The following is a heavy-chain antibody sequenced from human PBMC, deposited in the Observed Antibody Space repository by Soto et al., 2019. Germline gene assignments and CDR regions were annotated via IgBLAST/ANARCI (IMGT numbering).Heavy chain of an antibody. CDR2: INPNSGGT. J-gene: IGHJ4*02. CDR3: ATDIVATKAPDY. D-gene: IGHD5-12*01. CDR1: GYTFTGYY. V-gene: IGHV1-2*02. Sequence: ASVTVSCKASGYTFTGYYMHWVRQAPGQGLEWMGWINPNSGGTNYAQKFQGRVTMTRDTSISTAYMELSRLRSDDTAVYYCATDIVATKAPDYWGQGTLVTVSS.